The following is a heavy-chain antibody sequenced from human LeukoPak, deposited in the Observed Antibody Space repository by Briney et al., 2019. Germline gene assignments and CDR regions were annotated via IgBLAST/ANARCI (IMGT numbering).Heavy chain of an antibody. J-gene: IGHJ4*02. Sequence: SGGSLRLSCAASGFTFSSYWMSWVRQAPGKGLEWVANIKQDGSEKYYVDSVKGRFTISRDNAKNSLYLQMNSLRAEDTAVYYCARVYHYYDSSGPNPHFDYWGQGTLVTVSS. CDR3: ARVYHYYDSSGPNPHFDY. V-gene: IGHV3-7*01. CDR2: IKQDGSEK. D-gene: IGHD3-22*01. CDR1: GFTFSSYW.